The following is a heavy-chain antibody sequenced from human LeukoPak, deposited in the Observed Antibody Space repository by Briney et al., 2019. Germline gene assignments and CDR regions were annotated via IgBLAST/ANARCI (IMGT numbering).Heavy chain of an antibody. Sequence: PGGSLRLSCAASGFAFSSFEMNWVRQAPGKGLEWVSYIDSSGDTIHYADSVKGRFTISRDNAKNSLFLQMTSLRVEDTAVYYCARDSPYYDSSGYYGGFDHWGQGSLVTVSS. CDR1: GFAFSSFE. V-gene: IGHV3-48*03. D-gene: IGHD3-22*01. CDR3: ARDSPYYDSSGYYGGFDH. J-gene: IGHJ4*02. CDR2: IDSSGDTI.